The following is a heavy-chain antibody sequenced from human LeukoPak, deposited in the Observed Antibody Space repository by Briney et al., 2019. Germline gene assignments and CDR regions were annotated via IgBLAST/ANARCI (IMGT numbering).Heavy chain of an antibody. D-gene: IGHD3-9*01. Sequence: ASVTVSLKASVYTFTSYDINWVRQAPGQGLEWMGWMNPNSGNTGYAQKFQGRVTMTRNTSISTAYMELSSLRSEDTAVYYCARDVLRYYYYYGMDVWGQGTTVTVSS. CDR2: MNPNSGNT. CDR1: VYTFTSYD. CDR3: ARDVLRYYYYYGMDV. V-gene: IGHV1-8*01. J-gene: IGHJ6*02.